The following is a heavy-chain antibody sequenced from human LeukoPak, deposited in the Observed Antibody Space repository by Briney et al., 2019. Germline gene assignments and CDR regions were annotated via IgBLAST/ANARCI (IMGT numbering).Heavy chain of an antibody. J-gene: IGHJ4*02. CDR1: GGSVSSGSYY. CDR2: VHLDGRT. CDR3: AREGGFYRPLDY. D-gene: IGHD3-3*01. V-gene: IGHV4-61*01. Sequence: SETLSLTCTVSGGSVSSGSYYWSWIRQPPGKGLEWIGEVHLDGRTNYNPSLESRLTMSVDVSENQVSLKLTSVTAADTAVYYCAREGGFYRPLDYSGQGTLVTVSS.